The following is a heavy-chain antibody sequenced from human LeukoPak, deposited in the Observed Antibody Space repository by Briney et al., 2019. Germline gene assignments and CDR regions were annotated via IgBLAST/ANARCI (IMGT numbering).Heavy chain of an antibody. CDR3: ARDCGSSYFDY. D-gene: IGHD6-6*01. V-gene: IGHV4-38-2*02. J-gene: IGHJ4*02. CDR1: GYSISSGYY. CDR2: IYHSGST. Sequence: SETLSLTCAVSGYSISSGYYWGWIRQPPGKGLEWIGSIYHSGSTYYNPSLKSRVTISVDTSKNQFSLKLSSVTAADTAVYYCARDCGSSYFDYWGQGTLVTVSS.